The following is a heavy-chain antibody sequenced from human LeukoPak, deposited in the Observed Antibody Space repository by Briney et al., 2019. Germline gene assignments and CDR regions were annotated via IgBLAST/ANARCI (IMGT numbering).Heavy chain of an antibody. CDR3: ATDGSGSYYNNHMRQFDY. D-gene: IGHD3-10*01. J-gene: IGHJ4*02. CDR1: GYTLTELS. Sequence: ASVKVSCKVSGYTLTELSMHWVRQAPGKGLEWMGGFDPEDGETIYAQKFQGRVTMTEDTSTDTAYMELSSLRSEDTAVYYCATDGSGSYYNNHMRQFDYWGQGTLVTVSS. CDR2: FDPEDGET. V-gene: IGHV1-24*01.